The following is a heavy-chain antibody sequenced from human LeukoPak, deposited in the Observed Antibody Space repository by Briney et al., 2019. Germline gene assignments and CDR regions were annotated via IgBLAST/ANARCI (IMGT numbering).Heavy chain of an antibody. CDR3: ERVRYSGYDLFDY. V-gene: IGHV1-46*01. CDR2: INPSGGST. CDR1: RYTFTSYY. D-gene: IGHD5-12*01. Sequence: ASVQVSCQASRYTFTSYYMHWVRQAPAKGLEWMGIINPSGGSTSYAQKFQGRVTMTRDTSTSTVYMELSRLRSEDTAVYYCERVRYSGYDLFDYWGQGTLVTVSS. J-gene: IGHJ4*02.